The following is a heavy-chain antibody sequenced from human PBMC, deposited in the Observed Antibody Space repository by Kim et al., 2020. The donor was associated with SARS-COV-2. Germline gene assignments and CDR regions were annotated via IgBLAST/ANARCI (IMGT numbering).Heavy chain of an antibody. V-gene: IGHV3-21*06. Sequence: SMKGRFTNSRDNAKNSLFLQMNSLRAEDTAVYYCARVLYRERSYYSPFDYWGQGTLVTVSS. CDR3: ARVLYRERSYYSPFDY. D-gene: IGHD3-10*01. J-gene: IGHJ4*02.